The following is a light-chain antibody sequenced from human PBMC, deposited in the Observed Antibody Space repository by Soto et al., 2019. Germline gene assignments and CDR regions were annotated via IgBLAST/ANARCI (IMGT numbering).Light chain of an antibody. CDR1: QAIGTS. Sequence: IQVTHSPSSLSASVGDRVTITCRASQAIGTSLAWYQQKPGKAPNFLIYAASTLQSGVPSRFSGSGSGTDFTLAISSLQPEDFATYSCQQTKTYPLPFGGRTKVDIK. CDR3: QQTKTYPLP. J-gene: IGKJ4*01. V-gene: IGKV1-9*01. CDR2: AAS.